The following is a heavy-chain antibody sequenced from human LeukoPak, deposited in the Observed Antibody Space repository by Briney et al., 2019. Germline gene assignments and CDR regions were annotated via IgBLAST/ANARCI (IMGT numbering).Heavy chain of an antibody. CDR3: ASLDW. Sequence: GGSLRLSCAASGFSFGNYWMNWVRQAPGKGLEWVANIKQDGSEKYYVDSVKGRFTISRDNAKNSLYLQMSSLTAEDTAVYYCASLDWWGQGTLVTVSS. V-gene: IGHV3-7*01. CDR1: GFSFGNYW. CDR2: IKQDGSEK. J-gene: IGHJ4*02.